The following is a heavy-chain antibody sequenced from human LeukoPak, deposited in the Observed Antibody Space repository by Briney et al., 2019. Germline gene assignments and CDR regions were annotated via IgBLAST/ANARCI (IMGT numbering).Heavy chain of an antibody. Sequence: PSQTLSLTCTVSGGSISSGDYCWSWIRQPPGKGLEWIGYIYRSGSTYYNPSLKSRVTISVDRSNNQFSLTMNSVTAADSAVYYCAREGLQYHFDFWGQGTLVTVSS. D-gene: IGHD2-2*01. J-gene: IGHJ4*02. CDR3: AREGLQYHFDF. CDR2: IYRSGST. V-gene: IGHV4-30-2*01. CDR1: GGSISSGDYC.